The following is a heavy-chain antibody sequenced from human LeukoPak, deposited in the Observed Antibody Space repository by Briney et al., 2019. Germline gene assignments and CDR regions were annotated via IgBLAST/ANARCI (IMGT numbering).Heavy chain of an antibody. CDR3: ARVASGSYYYPFDY. CDR1: GFTVSSNY. V-gene: IGHV3-53*01. Sequence: GGSLRLSXAASGFTVSSNYVSWVRQAPGKGLEWVSVIYSGGSTYYADSVKGRFTISRDNSKNTLYLQMNSLRAEDTAVYYCARVASGSYYYPFDYWGQGTLVTVSS. J-gene: IGHJ4*02. CDR2: IYSGGST. D-gene: IGHD1-26*01.